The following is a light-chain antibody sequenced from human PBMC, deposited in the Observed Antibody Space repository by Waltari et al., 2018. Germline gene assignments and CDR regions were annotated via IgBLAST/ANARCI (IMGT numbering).Light chain of an antibody. CDR2: EVP. Sequence: QSALTQPASVSGSPGQSITISCTGTSSDIGGYNYVSWYQHHPGKAPQLMIYEVPKRPSGVSCRFAGSKAGNTASLSLSGLQAVDEANYFCSSYTSTSTLDVFGGGTKLTVL. J-gene: IGLJ2*01. V-gene: IGLV2-14*01. CDR1: SSDIGGYNY. CDR3: SSYTSTSTLDV.